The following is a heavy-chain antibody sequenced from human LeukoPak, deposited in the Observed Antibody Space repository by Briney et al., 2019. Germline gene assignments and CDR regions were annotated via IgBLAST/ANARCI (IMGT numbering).Heavy chain of an antibody. CDR3: ARVDGWFDP. CDR2: INYSGRT. J-gene: IGHJ5*02. CDR1: GGSISSSSYY. Sequence: SETLSLTCTVSGGSISSSSYYWGWIRQPPGKGLEWIGTINYSGRTYYNPSLKSRVTISVDTSKNQLSLKLSSVTAADTAVYYCARVDGWFDPWGQGTLVTVSS. D-gene: IGHD3/OR15-3a*01. V-gene: IGHV4-39*07.